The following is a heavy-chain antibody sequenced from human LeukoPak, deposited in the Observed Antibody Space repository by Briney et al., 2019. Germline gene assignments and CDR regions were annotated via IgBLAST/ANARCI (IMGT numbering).Heavy chain of an antibody. V-gene: IGHV4-59*01. CDR1: GGPISSYY. J-gene: IGHJ3*02. D-gene: IGHD2-8*01. Sequence: SKTLSLTCTVSGGPISSYYWSWIRQPPGKGLEWIGYIYYSGSTNYNPSLKSRVTISVDTSKNQFSLKLSSVTAADTAVYYCARYSGSPDIVLMVYALDAFDIWGQGTMVTVSS. CDR3: ARYSGSPDIVLMVYALDAFDI. CDR2: IYYSGST.